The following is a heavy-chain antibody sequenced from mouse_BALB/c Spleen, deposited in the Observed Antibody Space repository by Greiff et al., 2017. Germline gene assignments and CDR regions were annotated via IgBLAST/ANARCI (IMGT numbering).Heavy chain of an antibody. D-gene: IGHD1-1*01. CDR3: ARDGDTSYGSSPHFDY. V-gene: IGHV5-6-3*01. CDR2: INSNGGST. Sequence: EVQLVESGGGLVQPGGSLKLSCAASGFTFSSYGMSWVRQTPDKRLELVATINSNGGSTYYPDSVKGRFTISRDNAKNTLYLQMSSLKSEDTAMYYCARDGDTSYGSSPHFDYWGQGTTLTVSS. J-gene: IGHJ2*01. CDR1: GFTFSSYG.